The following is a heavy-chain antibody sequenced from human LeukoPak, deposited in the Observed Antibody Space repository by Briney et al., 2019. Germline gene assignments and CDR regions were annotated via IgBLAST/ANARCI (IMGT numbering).Heavy chain of an antibody. V-gene: IGHV3-23*01. D-gene: IGHD6-19*01. CDR3: AKDGPRSGWYLARDYFDY. Sequence: GGSLRLSCAASGFTFSSYAMSWVRQAPGKGLEWVSAISGSGGSTYYADSVKGRFTISRDNSKNTLYLQMNSLRAEDTAVYYCAKDGPRSGWYLARDYFDYWGQGTLVTVSS. J-gene: IGHJ4*02. CDR1: GFTFSSYA. CDR2: ISGSGGST.